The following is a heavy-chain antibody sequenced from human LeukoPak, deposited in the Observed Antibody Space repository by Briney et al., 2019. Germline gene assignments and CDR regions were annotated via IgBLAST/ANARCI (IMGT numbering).Heavy chain of an antibody. CDR3: AKDTSIGRYCTNGVCSPFDY. V-gene: IGHV3-23*01. CDR1: GFTFSSYA. Sequence: GGSLRLSCAGSGFTFSSYAMSWVRQAPGKGLEWVSAISDTGATTYDADSVKGRFTISRDNSRSTLYLQMNSLRAEDTALYYCAKDTSIGRYCTNGVCSPFDYRGQGTLVTVSS. CDR2: ISDTGATT. J-gene: IGHJ4*02. D-gene: IGHD2-8*01.